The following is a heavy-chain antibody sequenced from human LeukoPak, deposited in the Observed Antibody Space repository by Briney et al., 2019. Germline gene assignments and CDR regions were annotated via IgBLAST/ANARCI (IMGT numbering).Heavy chain of an antibody. D-gene: IGHD7-27*01. CDR3: AKDGGLWVSAHWGDS. CDR1: GFTFSSYT. CDR2: ITTSDGNT. V-gene: IGHV3-23*01. J-gene: IGHJ4*02. Sequence: GGSLRLSCAASGFTFSSYTLSWVRQAPGKGLEWVSTITTSDGNTYYADSVKGRFTVSRDNSKNTLYLQMNSLRAEDTAVYYCAKDGGLWVSAHWGDSWGRGTLVTVSS.